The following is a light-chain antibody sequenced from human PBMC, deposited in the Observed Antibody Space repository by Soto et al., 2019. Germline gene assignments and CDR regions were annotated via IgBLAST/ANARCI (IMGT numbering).Light chain of an antibody. Sequence: QSPTSLSVSPGERVILSCRASQSIDGDLAWYQHRPGQAPRLLISRASTRATGIPARFSGSGSGTDFTLTISSLQSEDSAVYYCQQNRQWPRTFGRRTKVDIK. CDR1: QSIDGD. V-gene: IGKV3-15*01. CDR2: RAS. J-gene: IGKJ1*01. CDR3: QQNRQWPRT.